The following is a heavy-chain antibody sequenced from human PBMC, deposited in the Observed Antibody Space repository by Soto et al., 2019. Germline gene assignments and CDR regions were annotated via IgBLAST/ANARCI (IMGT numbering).Heavy chain of an antibody. CDR1: GFTFSNYG. V-gene: IGHV1-18*01. J-gene: IGHJ5*02. Sequence: QVQLVQSGAEVKKPGASGKSSCKASGFTFSNYGITWLRQVPGQGLEWMGWISAYNGNTVHSQEYQGRLTMTTDTSTSTAYMELRSLRPDDTAVYYCARPQNDILTDSYTNYFDPWGQGTLVTVSS. CDR3: ARPQNDILTDSYTNYFDP. CDR2: ISAYNGNT. D-gene: IGHD3-9*01.